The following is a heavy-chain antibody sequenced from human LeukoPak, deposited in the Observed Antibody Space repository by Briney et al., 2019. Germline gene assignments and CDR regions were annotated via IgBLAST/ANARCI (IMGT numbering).Heavy chain of an antibody. D-gene: IGHD6-13*01. CDR1: GFTFSSYA. Sequence: PGGSLRLSCAASGFTFSSYATSWVRQAPGKGLEWVSGISSSGGTTYYADSVKGWFTISRDNSKNTLHLQMNSLRAEDTAIYYCATRGSSWWFDSWGQGALVTVSS. CDR3: ATRGSSWWFDS. J-gene: IGHJ5*01. CDR2: ISSSGGTT. V-gene: IGHV3-23*01.